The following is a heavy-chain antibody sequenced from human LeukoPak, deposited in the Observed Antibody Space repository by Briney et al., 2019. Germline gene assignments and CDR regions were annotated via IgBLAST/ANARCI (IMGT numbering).Heavy chain of an antibody. CDR2: INAGNGNT. D-gene: IGHD3-10*01. CDR1: GYTFTSYA. CDR3: ASGLLWFGEEAY. V-gene: IGHV1-3*01. Sequence: ASVKVSCKASGYTFTSYAMHWVRQAPGQRLEWMGWINAGNGNTKYSQKFQGRVTMTTDTSTSTAYMELRSLRSDDTAVYYCASGLLWFGEEAYWGQGTLVTVSS. J-gene: IGHJ4*02.